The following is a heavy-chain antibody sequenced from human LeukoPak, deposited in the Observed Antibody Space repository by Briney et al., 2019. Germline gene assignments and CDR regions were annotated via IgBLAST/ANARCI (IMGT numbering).Heavy chain of an antibody. CDR2: IYYSGST. V-gene: IGHV4-61*01. CDR3: ARAFSGYLDYIDY. Sequence: SETLSLTCTVSGGSVSSGSYYWSWIRQPPGKGLEWIGYIYYSGSTNCNPSLKSRVTISVDTSKNQFSLKLSSVTAADTAVYYCARAFSGYLDYIDYWGQGTLVTVSS. CDR1: GGSVSSGSYY. D-gene: IGHD3-22*01. J-gene: IGHJ4*02.